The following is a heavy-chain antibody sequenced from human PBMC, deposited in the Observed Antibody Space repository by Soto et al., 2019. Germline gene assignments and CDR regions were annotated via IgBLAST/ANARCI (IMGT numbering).Heavy chain of an antibody. CDR2: IYSGGTT. J-gene: IGHJ4*02. CDR3: ARDGGSSGVDY. V-gene: IGHV3-53*01. D-gene: IGHD6-19*01. CDR1: GFTVSNNY. Sequence: EVQLVESGGGLIQPGGSLRLSCAASGFTVSNNYMSWGRQAPGKGLAWVSVIYSGGTTYYSDSVKGRFTISRDNSKNTLYLQMNSLRAEDTAVYYCARDGGSSGVDYWGQGTLVTVAS.